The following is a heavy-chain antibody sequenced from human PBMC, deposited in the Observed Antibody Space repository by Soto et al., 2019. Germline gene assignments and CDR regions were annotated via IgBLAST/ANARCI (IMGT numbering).Heavy chain of an antibody. CDR2: IYHSGST. V-gene: IGHV4-4*02. D-gene: IGHD1-26*01. CDR3: ASIVGANTIMRFDY. J-gene: IGHJ4*02. CDR1: GGSIRSSNG. Sequence: PSETLSLTCAVSGGSIRSSNGWSWVRQPPGKGLEWIGEIYHSGSTNYNPSLKSRVTISVDKSKNQFSLKLSSVTAADTAVYYCASIVGANTIMRFDYWGQGTLVTVS.